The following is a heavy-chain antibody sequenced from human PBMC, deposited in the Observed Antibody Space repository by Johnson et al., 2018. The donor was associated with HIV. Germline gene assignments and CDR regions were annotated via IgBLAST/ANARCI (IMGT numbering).Heavy chain of an antibody. J-gene: IGHJ3*01. CDR1: GFTFSSYW. D-gene: IGHD4-17*01. V-gene: IGHV3-48*04. Sequence: VQLVESGGGVVRRGGSLRLSCAASGFTFSSYWMNWMRQAPGKGLEWISHISSSGTSIFYADSVKGRFTISRDNAKKLLYIQMSGLTGEDTATYYCARESTPWGGDYVGYSFDLWGQGTTVTVTS. CDR3: ARESTPWGGDYVGYSFDL. CDR2: ISSSGTSI.